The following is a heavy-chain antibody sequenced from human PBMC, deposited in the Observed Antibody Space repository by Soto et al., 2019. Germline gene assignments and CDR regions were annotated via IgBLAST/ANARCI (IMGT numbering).Heavy chain of an antibody. CDR3: ARQIYDSDTGPNFQYYFDS. J-gene: IGHJ4*02. D-gene: IGHD3-22*01. CDR2: IESSDSQN. CDR1: GYSFEGYW. V-gene: IGHV5-10-1*01. Sequence: PGGALKISWKGSGYSFEGYWITWVRQRPGKGVEGVGRIESSDSQNYYSPSFRGHVTISATKSITTVFLQWSSLRASDTAMYYCARQIYDSDTGPNFQYYFDSWGQGTPVTVSS.